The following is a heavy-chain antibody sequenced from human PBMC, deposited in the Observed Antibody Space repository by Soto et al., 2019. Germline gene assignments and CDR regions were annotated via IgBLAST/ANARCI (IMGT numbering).Heavy chain of an antibody. CDR1: NYTFINFG. CDR3: ARTGTTWEFGF. CDR2: ITTFNGNT. V-gene: IGHV1-18*01. J-gene: IGHJ4*02. Sequence: GASVKVSCKASNYTFINFGISWVRQAPGQGLEWMGWITTFNGNTKYSQKFQGRVTITRDTSASTAYMELSSLRSEDTAVYYCARTGTTWEFGFWGQGTLDPVFS. D-gene: IGHD1-7*01.